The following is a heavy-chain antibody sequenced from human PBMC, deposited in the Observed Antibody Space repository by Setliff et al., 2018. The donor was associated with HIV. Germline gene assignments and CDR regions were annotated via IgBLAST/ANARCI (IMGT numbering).Heavy chain of an antibody. J-gene: IGHJ4*02. D-gene: IGHD3-9*01. Sequence: SETLSLTCTVSGGSISSYYWSWIRQPPGKGLEWIGYIYYSGSTNYNPSLKSRVTISVDTSKNQFSLNLNSVTAADTAVYYCASYDILTGYYGHYFDYWGQGTLVTVSS. V-gene: IGHV4-59*08. CDR1: GGSISSYY. CDR2: IYYSGST. CDR3: ASYDILTGYYGHYFDY.